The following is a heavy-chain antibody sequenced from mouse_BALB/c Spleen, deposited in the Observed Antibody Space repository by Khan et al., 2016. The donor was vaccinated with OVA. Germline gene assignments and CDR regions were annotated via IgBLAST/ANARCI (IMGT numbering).Heavy chain of an antibody. CDR3: ARHNVGPVAY. CDR2: INSDGAYT. Sequence: EVELVESGGGLVKPGGSLKLSCAASGFTFSSYAVSWVRQTPEKRLEWVATINSDGAYTYYPDSVKGRFTISRDNAMNTLYLQMSSLWSEDTAMYYCARHNVGPVAYGGQGTLVTVSA. CDR1: GFTFSSYA. J-gene: IGHJ3*01. V-gene: IGHV5-9-3*01.